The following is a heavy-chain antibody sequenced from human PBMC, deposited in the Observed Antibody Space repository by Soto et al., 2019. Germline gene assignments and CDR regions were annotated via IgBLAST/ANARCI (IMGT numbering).Heavy chain of an antibody. Sequence: GGSLRLSFAAPGFTFSSYSINWVRQAPGKGLEWVSYISSSSSTIYYADSVKGRFTISRDNAKNSLYLQMNSLRAEDTAVYYCARDSGYSYGPLDYWGQGTLVTVSS. CDR3: ARDSGYSYGPLDY. CDR2: ISSSSSTI. D-gene: IGHD5-18*01. CDR1: GFTFSSYS. J-gene: IGHJ4*02. V-gene: IGHV3-48*01.